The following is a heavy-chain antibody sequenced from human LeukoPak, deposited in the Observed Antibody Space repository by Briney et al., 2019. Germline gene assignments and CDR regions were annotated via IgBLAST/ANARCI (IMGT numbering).Heavy chain of an antibody. CDR2: IKSKTDGGTT. D-gene: IGHD4-17*01. Sequence: GGSLRLSCAASGFTFSNAWMSWVRQAPGKGPEWVGRIKSKTDGGTTDYAAPVKGRFTISRDDSKNTLYLQMNSLKTEDTAVYHCTTDLDHGDYQTDYFDYWGQGTLVTVSS. J-gene: IGHJ4*02. CDR3: TTDLDHGDYQTDYFDY. V-gene: IGHV3-15*01. CDR1: GFTFSNAW.